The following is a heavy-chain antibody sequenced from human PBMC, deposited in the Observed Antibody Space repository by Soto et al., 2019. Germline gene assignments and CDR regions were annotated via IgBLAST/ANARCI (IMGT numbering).Heavy chain of an antibody. CDR1: GGSISSGDYY. CDR2: IYYSGST. J-gene: IGHJ4*02. CDR3: ASHEGTYGSGSYPNDY. D-gene: IGHD3-10*01. Sequence: SETLSLTCTVSGGSISSGDYYWSWIRQPPGKGLEWIGYIYYSGSTYYNPSLKSRVTISVDTSKNQFSLKLSSVTAADTAVYYCASHEGTYGSGSYPNDYWGQGTLVTVSS. V-gene: IGHV4-30-4*01.